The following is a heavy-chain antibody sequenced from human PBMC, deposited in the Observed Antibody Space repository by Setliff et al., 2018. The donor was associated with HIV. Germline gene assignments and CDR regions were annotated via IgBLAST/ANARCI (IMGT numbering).Heavy chain of an antibody. CDR3: ADRRDYYASGSYYFGS. J-gene: IGHJ3*01. D-gene: IGHD3-10*01. Sequence: SGPTLVNPTQTLTLTCTFSGFSLTTTGVGVGWIRQPPGKALEWLALIYWDDDKRYSPSLKSRLTIIKDTSKNQVVLTMTNMDPVDTATYYCADRRDYYASGSYYFGSWGQGTMVTVSS. CDR1: GFSLTTTGVG. V-gene: IGHV2-5*02. CDR2: IYWDDDK.